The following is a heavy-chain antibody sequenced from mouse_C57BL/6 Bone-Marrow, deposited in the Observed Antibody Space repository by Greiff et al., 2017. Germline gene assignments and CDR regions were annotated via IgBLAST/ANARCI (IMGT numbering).Heavy chain of an antibody. J-gene: IGHJ3*01. V-gene: IGHV14-4*01. CDR3: TTCYYGSSFLAY. CDR1: GFNIKDDY. CDR2: IDPENGDT. Sequence: VQLQQSGAELVRPGASVKLSCTASGFNIKDDYMHWVKQRPEQGLEWIGWIDPENGDTEYASKFQGKATITADTSSNTAYLQLSSLTSEDTAVYYCTTCYYGSSFLAYWGQGTLVTVSA. D-gene: IGHD1-1*01.